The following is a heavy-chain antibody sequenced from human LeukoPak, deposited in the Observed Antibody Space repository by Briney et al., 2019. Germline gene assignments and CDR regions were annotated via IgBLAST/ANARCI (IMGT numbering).Heavy chain of an antibody. CDR1: GGSISNYY. J-gene: IGHJ3*02. V-gene: IGHV4-59*01. CDR2: IYYSGST. Sequence: PSETLSLTCTVSGGSISNYYWSWIRQPPGKGLEWIGYIYYSGSTNYNPSLKSRVTISVDTSKSQSSLKLSSVTAADTAVYYCARSNPEVVVAAGDAFDIWGQGTMVTVSS. CDR3: ARSNPEVVVAAGDAFDI. D-gene: IGHD2-15*01.